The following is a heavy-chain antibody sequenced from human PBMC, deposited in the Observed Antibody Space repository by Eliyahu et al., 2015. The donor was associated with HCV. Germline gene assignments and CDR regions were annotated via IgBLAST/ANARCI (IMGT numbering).Heavy chain of an antibody. CDR2: IXYDESYK. J-gene: IGHJ4*02. CDR1: GFPFRXYG. Sequence: QVQLVESGGGVVQPGRSLXLSXAASGFPFRXYGLPWVRQAPGKGLEWVALIXYDESYKDSADSVKXRFTISRDNSNNTLYLQMNNLRAEDTAVYYCARDGRIAAHHGGELDYWGQGTLVTVSS. V-gene: IGHV3-33*01. D-gene: IGHD3-16*01. CDR3: ARDGRIAAHHGGELDY.